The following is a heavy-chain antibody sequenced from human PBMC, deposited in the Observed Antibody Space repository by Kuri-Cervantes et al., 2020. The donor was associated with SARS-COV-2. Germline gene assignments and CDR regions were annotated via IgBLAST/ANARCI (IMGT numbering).Heavy chain of an antibody. V-gene: IGHV1-69*06. J-gene: IGHJ4*02. CDR1: GGTFSSYT. D-gene: IGHD1-26*01. CDR3: ARHGGRSGSYDPRMDY. Sequence: SVKVSCKASGGTFSSYTISWVRQAPGQGLEWMGGIIPIFGTANYAQKFQGRVTITADKSTSTAYMELSSLRSEDTAVYYCARHGGRSGSYDPRMDYWGQGTLVTVSS. CDR2: IIPIFGTA.